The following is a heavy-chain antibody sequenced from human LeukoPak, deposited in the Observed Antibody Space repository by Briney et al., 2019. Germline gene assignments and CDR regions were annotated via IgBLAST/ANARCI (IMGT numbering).Heavy chain of an antibody. CDR3: ARQLSGLGYCSSTSCYTRGAFDI. J-gene: IGHJ3*02. CDR2: ISSSSSYI. D-gene: IGHD2-2*02. Sequence: TGGSLRLSCAASGFMFTDHALSWVRQAPGKGLEWVSSISSSSSYIYYADSVKGRFTISRDNAKNSLYLQMNSLRAEDTAVYYCARQLSGLGYCSSTSCYTRGAFDIWGQGTMVTVSS. CDR1: GFMFTDHA. V-gene: IGHV3-21*01.